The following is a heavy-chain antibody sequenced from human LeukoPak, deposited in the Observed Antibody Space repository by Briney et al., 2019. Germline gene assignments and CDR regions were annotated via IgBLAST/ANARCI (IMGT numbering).Heavy chain of an antibody. CDR1: GFAFSSYA. J-gene: IGHJ4*02. CDR3: ARGEAVAGTEFDY. V-gene: IGHV3-64*01. Sequence: GGSLRLSCAASGFAFSSYAMHWGRQAPGKGLEYVSAISSNGGSTYYANSVKGRFTISRDNSKNTLYLQMGSLRAEDMAVYYCARGEAVAGTEFDYWGQGTLVTVSS. D-gene: IGHD6-19*01. CDR2: ISSNGGST.